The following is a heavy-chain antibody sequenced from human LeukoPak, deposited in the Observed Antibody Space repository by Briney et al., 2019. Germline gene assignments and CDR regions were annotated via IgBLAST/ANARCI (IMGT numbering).Heavy chain of an antibody. J-gene: IGHJ4*02. V-gene: IGHV1-2*02. CDR3: ASVGVGYCGGGSCRSGLLFDY. Sequence: GASVKVSCKASGYSFTAYYMHWVRQAPGQGLEWMGWINPNSGGTNYAQQFQGRVTMTRDTSISTAYMELSRLRSDDTAVYYCASVGVGYCGGGSCRSGLLFDYWGQGTLVTVSS. CDR2: INPNSGGT. D-gene: IGHD2-15*01. CDR1: GYSFTAYY.